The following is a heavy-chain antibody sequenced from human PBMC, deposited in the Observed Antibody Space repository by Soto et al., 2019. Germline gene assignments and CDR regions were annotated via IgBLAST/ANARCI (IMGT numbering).Heavy chain of an antibody. V-gene: IGHV4-31*03. J-gene: IGHJ5*02. Sequence: SETLSLTCTVSGGSISSGGYYWSWIRQHPGKGLEWIGYIYYSGSTYYNPSLKSRVTISVDTSKNQFSLKLSSVTAADTAVYYCARGMLVVVAANTQVWFDPWGQGTLVT. CDR3: ARGMLVVVAANTQVWFDP. CDR1: GGSISSGGYY. CDR2: IYYSGST. D-gene: IGHD2-15*01.